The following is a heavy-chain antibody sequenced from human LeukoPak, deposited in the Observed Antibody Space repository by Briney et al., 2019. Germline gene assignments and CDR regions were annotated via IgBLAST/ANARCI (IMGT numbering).Heavy chain of an antibody. J-gene: IGHJ4*02. CDR2: ISDSGESP. Sequence: GGSLRLSCAASGFTFSSYALNWVRQAPGKGLEWLSLISDSGESPSDADSGKGRFTISRDNSKSTVFLQMNSLRTEDTAVYYCAKSDCSSASCYTIDYWGQGILVTVSS. CDR1: GFTFSSYA. CDR3: AKSDCSSASCYTIDY. V-gene: IGHV3-23*01. D-gene: IGHD2-2*02.